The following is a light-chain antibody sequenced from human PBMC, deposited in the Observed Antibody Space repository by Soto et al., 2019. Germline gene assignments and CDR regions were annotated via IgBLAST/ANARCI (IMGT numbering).Light chain of an antibody. Sequence: ESVLTQSPATLSLSPGERATLSCRASPSVSNSLAWYQHKPGQAPRLLIYDASNRATGVPTRFSGSGSGTDFSLTISSLEPEDFPVYYCQQRNQWPPVTFGGGTRVEIK. V-gene: IGKV3-11*01. CDR1: PSVSNS. CDR3: QQRNQWPPVT. J-gene: IGKJ4*01. CDR2: DAS.